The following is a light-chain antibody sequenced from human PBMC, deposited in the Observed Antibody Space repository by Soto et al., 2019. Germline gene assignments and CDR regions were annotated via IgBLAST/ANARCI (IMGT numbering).Light chain of an antibody. J-gene: IGKJ1*01. CDR3: QQYGSWT. Sequence: EIVLTQSPGTLSLSPGERATLSCRARQSISSNYLAWYQQKPGQAPRLLIYGASSRATGIPDRFSGSGSGTAFTLTSSRLEHEDSAIYYCQQYGSWTFGQGTKVEIK. CDR2: GAS. CDR1: QSISSNY. V-gene: IGKV3-20*01.